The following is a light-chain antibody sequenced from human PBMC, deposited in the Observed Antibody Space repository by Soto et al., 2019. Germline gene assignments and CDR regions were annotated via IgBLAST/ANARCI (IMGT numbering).Light chain of an antibody. V-gene: IGKV3-20*01. CDR2: GAS. CDR1: QSVSSSQ. CDR3: QQYATSPHT. J-gene: IGKJ2*01. Sequence: EIVLTQSPVTLSLSPGESATLSCRASQSVSSSQVAWYQQKPGQAPRLLIYGASSRATGTPDRFSGVGSETDFTLTINRLEPEDFAVYYCQQYATSPHTFGQGTKLEIK.